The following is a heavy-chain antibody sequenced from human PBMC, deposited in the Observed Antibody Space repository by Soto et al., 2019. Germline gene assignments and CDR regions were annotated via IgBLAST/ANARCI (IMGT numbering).Heavy chain of an antibody. Sequence: GGSLRLSCAASGFTFSIYGMHWVRQAPGKGLEWVAVIWYDGSNKYYADSVKGRFTISRDNSKNTLYLQMNSLRAEDTAVYYCARDVLRFCSGGSCYSFYVSDGMDVWGQGTTVTVSS. J-gene: IGHJ6*02. CDR2: IWYDGSNK. CDR3: ARDVLRFCSGGSCYSFYVSDGMDV. V-gene: IGHV3-33*01. D-gene: IGHD2-15*01. CDR1: GFTFSIYG.